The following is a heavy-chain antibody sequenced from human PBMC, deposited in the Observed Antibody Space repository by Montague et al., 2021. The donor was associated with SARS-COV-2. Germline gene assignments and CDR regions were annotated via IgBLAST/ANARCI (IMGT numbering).Heavy chain of an antibody. V-gene: IGHV3-53*01. CDR3: ARDFGASRDH. D-gene: IGHD3-10*01. CDR1: GFTVSSNY. J-gene: IGHJ4*02. Sequence: SLRLSCAASGFTVSSNYMSWVRQAPGKGLEWVSLIYSSGRTSYADSVKGRFTMSRDNSKNTLYLLMNSLRAEDTAVYYCARDFGASRDHWGQGTLVTVSS. CDR2: IYSSGRT.